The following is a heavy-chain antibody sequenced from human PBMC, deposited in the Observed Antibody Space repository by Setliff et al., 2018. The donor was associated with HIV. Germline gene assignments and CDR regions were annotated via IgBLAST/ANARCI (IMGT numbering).Heavy chain of an antibody. J-gene: IGHJ4*02. CDR2: INTNTGSP. V-gene: IGHV7-4-1*02. CDR1: GYTFTNYD. CDR3: AREDTVANSYVARFDF. D-gene: IGHD5-12*01. Sequence: ASVKVSCKASGYTFTNYDVSWVRQAPGQGLEWLGWINTNTGSPTYAQGFSGRFVFSLDTSVDTAHLHISSLKAEDTAIYYCAREDTVANSYVARFDFWGQGTLVTVSS.